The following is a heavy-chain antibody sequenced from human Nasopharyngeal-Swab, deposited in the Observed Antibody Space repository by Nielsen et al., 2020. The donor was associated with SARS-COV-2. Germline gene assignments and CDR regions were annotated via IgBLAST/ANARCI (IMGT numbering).Heavy chain of an antibody. CDR2: INHSGST. Sequence: SETLSLTCAVYGGSFSGYYWSWIRQPPGKGLEWIGEINHSGSTNCNPSLKSRVTISVDTSKNQFSLKLSSVTAADTAVYYCARGYRHYYYYYMDVWGKGTTVTVSS. J-gene: IGHJ6*03. V-gene: IGHV4-34*01. CDR3: ARGYRHYYYYYMDV. CDR1: GGSFSGYY. D-gene: IGHD2-15*01.